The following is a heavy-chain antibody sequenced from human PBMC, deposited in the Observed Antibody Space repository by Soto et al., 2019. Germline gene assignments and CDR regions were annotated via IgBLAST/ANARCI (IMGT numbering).Heavy chain of an antibody. V-gene: IGHV4-61*01. CDR3: ARDSRGIAAAYGMDV. CDR2: IYYSGST. J-gene: IGHJ6*02. CDR1: GGSVSSGSYY. Sequence: KSSDSLSLTCTVSGGSVSSGSYYWSWIRQPPGKGLEWIGYIYYSGSTNYNPSLKSRVTISVDTSKNQFSLKLSSVTAADTAVYYCARDSRGIAAAYGMDVWGQGTTVTVSS. D-gene: IGHD6-13*01.